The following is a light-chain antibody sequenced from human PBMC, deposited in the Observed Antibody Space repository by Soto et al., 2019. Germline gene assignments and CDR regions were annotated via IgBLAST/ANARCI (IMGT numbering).Light chain of an antibody. CDR3: QQYEDLPLT. CDR1: QEINNY. V-gene: IGKV1-33*01. CDR2: DAS. J-gene: IGKJ4*01. Sequence: DIQLTQSPSSLSASVGDRATITCQASQEINNYLNWYQQKPGKAPKLLIFDASSVETGVPSRFSGSGSGTYFTFTISSLEPEDIATYHCQQYEDLPLTFGGGTRVELK.